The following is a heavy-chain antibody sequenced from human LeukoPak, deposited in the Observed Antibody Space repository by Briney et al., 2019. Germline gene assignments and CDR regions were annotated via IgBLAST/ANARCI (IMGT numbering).Heavy chain of an antibody. J-gene: IGHJ4*02. CDR1: GYTFTGYY. V-gene: IGHV1-2*02. D-gene: IGHD6-6*01. Sequence: ASVKVSCKASGYTFTGYYMHWVRQAPGQGLEWMGWINPNSGGTNYAQKFQGRVTMTRDTSISTAYMELSRLRSDDTAVYYCARGMQLVGGFFYFDYWGQGTLVTVSS. CDR3: ARGMQLVGGFFYFDY. CDR2: INPNSGGT.